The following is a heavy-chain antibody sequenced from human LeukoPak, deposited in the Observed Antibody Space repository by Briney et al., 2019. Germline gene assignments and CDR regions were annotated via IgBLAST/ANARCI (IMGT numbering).Heavy chain of an antibody. CDR3: AKDKGFDP. CDR2: ISGSGTSA. Sequence: GGSLRLSCAASGFTFSSYAMRWVRQAPGKGLEWVSAISGSGTSAYYADSVKGRFTISRDNSKHTLYVQMNSLRVEDTAVYYCAKDKGFDPWGQGTLVTVSS. V-gene: IGHV3-23*01. J-gene: IGHJ5*02. CDR1: GFTFSSYA.